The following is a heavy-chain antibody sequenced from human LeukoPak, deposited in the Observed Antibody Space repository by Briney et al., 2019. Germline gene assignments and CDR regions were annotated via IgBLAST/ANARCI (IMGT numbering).Heavy chain of an antibody. CDR2: IYYSGTT. D-gene: IGHD3-22*01. V-gene: IGHV4-59*12. CDR3: ASCPVEYYYDSSGYRFDY. Sequence: PSETLSLTCTVSGGSISNYYWFWIRQPPGKGLEWIGHIYYSGTTRYNPSLKSRVTISVDTSKTWFSLNLRSVTAADTAVYYCASCPVEYYYDSSGYRFDYWGQGTLVTVSS. J-gene: IGHJ4*02. CDR1: GGSISNYY.